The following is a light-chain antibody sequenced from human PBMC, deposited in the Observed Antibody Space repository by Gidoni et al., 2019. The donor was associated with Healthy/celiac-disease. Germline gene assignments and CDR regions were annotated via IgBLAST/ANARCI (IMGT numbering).Light chain of an antibody. Sequence: EIVFTQSPATLPLSPGERATLACRASQSVSSYLAWYQQKPGQAPRLLIYDASNRATGIPARFSGSGSGTDFTLTISSLEPEDFAVYYCQQRSNWPRTFGQGTKVEIK. CDR1: QSVSSY. CDR2: DAS. J-gene: IGKJ1*01. CDR3: QQRSNWPRT. V-gene: IGKV3-11*01.